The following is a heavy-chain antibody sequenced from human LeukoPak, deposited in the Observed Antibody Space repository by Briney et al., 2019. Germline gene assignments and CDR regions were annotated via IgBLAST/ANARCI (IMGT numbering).Heavy chain of an antibody. D-gene: IGHD2-21*02. Sequence: GAALKSSCKGSGCSFTSYWIGWVRQMPGKGLEWMGIIYPGDSDTRYSPSFQGQVTISADKSISTAYLQWSSLKASDTAMYYCASAYCGGDCYLNDAFDIWGQGTMVTVSS. CDR2: IYPGDSDT. CDR1: GCSFTSYW. V-gene: IGHV5-51*01. CDR3: ASAYCGGDCYLNDAFDI. J-gene: IGHJ3*02.